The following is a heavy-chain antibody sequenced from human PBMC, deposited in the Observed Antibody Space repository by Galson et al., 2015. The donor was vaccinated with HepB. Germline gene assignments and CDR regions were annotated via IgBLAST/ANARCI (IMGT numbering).Heavy chain of an antibody. V-gene: IGHV2-70*11. CDR2: IDWDDDK. CDR1: GFSLSTSGMC. D-gene: IGHD6-19*01. J-gene: IGHJ4*02. Sequence: PALVTPPQTPTLTCTFSGFSLSTSGMCVSWIRQPPRKALEWLARIDWDDDKYYSTSLKTRLTISKDTSKNQVVLTMTNMDPVDTATYYCARIQFPGYSSGWYIDYWGQGTLVTVSS. CDR3: ARIQFPGYSSGWYIDY.